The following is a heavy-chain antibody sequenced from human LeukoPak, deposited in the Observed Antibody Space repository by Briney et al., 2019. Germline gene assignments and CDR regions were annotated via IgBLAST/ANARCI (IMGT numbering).Heavy chain of an antibody. D-gene: IGHD2-15*01. CDR3: ARDRGYCSGGSCYSVLDY. V-gene: IGHV3-23*01. Sequence: GGSLRLSCAASGFTFSSYAMSWVRQAPGKGLEWVSAISGSGGSTYYADSVKGRFTISRDNSKNTLYLQMNSLRAEDTAVYYCARDRGYCSGGSCYSVLDYWGQGTLVTVSS. CDR2: ISGSGGST. J-gene: IGHJ4*02. CDR1: GFTFSSYA.